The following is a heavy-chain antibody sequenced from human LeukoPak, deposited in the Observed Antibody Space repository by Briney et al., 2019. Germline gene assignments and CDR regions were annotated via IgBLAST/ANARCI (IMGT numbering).Heavy chain of an antibody. Sequence: ASVKVSCKASGYTFTSYGISWVRQAPGQGLEGMGWISAYNGNTNYAQKLQGRVTMTTDTSTSTAYMELRSLRSDDTAVYYCARRGYDFWSGYYALDYWGQGTLVTVSS. D-gene: IGHD3-3*01. CDR3: ARRGYDFWSGYYALDY. J-gene: IGHJ4*02. V-gene: IGHV1-18*01. CDR1: GYTFTSYG. CDR2: ISAYNGNT.